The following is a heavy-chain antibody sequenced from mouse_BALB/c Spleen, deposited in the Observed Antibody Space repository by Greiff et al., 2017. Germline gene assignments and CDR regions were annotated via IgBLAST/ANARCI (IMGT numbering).Heavy chain of an antibody. D-gene: IGHD1-2*01. CDR2: INPSSGYT. Sequence: VQLQQSAAELARPGASVKMSCKASGYTFTSYTMHWVKQRPGQGLEWIGYINPSSGYTEYNQKFKDKTTLTADKSSSTAYMQLSSLTSEDSAVYYCARALLRGHRYFDVWGAGTTVTVSS. J-gene: IGHJ1*01. V-gene: IGHV1-4*02. CDR1: GYTFTSYT. CDR3: ARALLRGHRYFDV.